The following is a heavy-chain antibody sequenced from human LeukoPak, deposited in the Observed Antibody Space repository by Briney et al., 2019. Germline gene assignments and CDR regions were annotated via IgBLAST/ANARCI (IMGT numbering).Heavy chain of an antibody. CDR3: ARGDTSGFYYRFFDY. CDR1: DFSLPNSV. J-gene: IGHJ4*02. V-gene: IGHV3-7*01. D-gene: IGHD3-22*01. Sequence: TGGSLRLSCSGSDFSLPNSVMSWVRQAPGKGLEWVANIKQDGSEKYYVDSVEGRFTISRDNAKKSLYLQMNSLRVEDTAVYYCARGDTSGFYYRFFDYWGQGTLVTVSS. CDR2: IKQDGSEK.